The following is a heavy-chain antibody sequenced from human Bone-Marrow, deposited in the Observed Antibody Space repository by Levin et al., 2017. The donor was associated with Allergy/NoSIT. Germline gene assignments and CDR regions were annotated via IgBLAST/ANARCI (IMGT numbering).Heavy chain of an antibody. Sequence: PSETLSLTCTVSGGSISSGDYYWSWIRQPPGKGLEWIGYIYYSGSTYYNPSLKSRVTISVDTSKNQFSLKLSSVTAADTAVYYCARGLRPAAIYVVYYYGMDVWGQGTTVTVSS. V-gene: IGHV4-30-4*01. CDR2: IYYSGST. J-gene: IGHJ6*02. CDR1: GGSISSGDYY. CDR3: ARGLRPAAIYVVYYYGMDV. D-gene: IGHD2-2*02.